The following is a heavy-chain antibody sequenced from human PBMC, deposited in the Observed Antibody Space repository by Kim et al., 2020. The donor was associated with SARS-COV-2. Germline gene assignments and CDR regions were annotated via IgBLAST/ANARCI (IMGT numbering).Heavy chain of an antibody. V-gene: IGHV3-49*02. CDR3: SRGLYDY. Sequence: GGTTEYAASVKGKFPISRDDSRSIAYLQMNSLQTDDTAVYYCSRGLYDYWGQGTLVTVSS. CDR2: GGTT. J-gene: IGHJ4*02. D-gene: IGHD3-16*01.